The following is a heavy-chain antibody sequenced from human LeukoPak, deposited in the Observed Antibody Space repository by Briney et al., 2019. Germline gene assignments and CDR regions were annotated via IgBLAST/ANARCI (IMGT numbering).Heavy chain of an antibody. CDR3: ARHYAHGLGIYAPFGY. CDR2: IYYSGKT. V-gene: IGHV4-39*01. CDR1: GDSITSRNYL. J-gene: IGHJ4*02. D-gene: IGHD3-10*01. Sequence: SETLSLTCTVSGDSITSRNYLWGWIRQPPGKGLEYIASIYYSGKTYHNPSLRSRVTMSIDSSENQFSLKLSAVTAADTAVYFCARHYAHGLGIYAPFGYWGQGALVTVSS.